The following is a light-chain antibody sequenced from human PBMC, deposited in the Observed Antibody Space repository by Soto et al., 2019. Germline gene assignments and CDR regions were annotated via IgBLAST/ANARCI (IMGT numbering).Light chain of an antibody. Sequence: EIVMTQAPATLSVSPGEGATLSCRASQGVGTNLAWYQQKPGQAPRLLFYGASTRATGFPARFSGSGSGTEFTLTISSLQSEDFAVYYCQQYNKWPGTCGRGTKLEIK. V-gene: IGKV3-15*01. CDR2: GAS. J-gene: IGKJ2*01. CDR3: QQYNKWPGT. CDR1: QGVGTN.